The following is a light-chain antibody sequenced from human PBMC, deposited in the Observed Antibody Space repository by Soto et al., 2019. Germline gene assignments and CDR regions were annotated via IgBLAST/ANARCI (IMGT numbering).Light chain of an antibody. Sequence: EIVMTQSPATLSVSPGERATLSCRASQSVNSNLAWYQQMPGQAPRLLMFGASTRATGIPVRFSGSGSGTEVTLTSSRLQSEDFAVYYCQQYTNWPITFGQGTRLEIK. CDR3: QQYTNWPIT. CDR2: GAS. CDR1: QSVNSN. V-gene: IGKV3-15*01. J-gene: IGKJ5*01.